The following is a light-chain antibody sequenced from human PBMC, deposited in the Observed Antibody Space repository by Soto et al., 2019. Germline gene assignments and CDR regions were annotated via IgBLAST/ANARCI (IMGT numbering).Light chain of an antibody. CDR1: NIGSKN. CDR3: QVWDSFTIL. J-gene: IGLJ2*01. Sequence: ELTQALSVSVAPGQTARITCGGDNIGSKNANWYQQKPGQAPVLVIYRDNNRPSGIPERFSGSNSGNTATLTISRAQAGDEADYYCQVWDSFTILFGGGTKLTVL. CDR2: RDN. V-gene: IGLV3-9*01.